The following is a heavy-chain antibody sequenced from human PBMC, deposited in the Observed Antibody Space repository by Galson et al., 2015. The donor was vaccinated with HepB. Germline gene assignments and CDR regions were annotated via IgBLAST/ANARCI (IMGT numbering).Heavy chain of an antibody. V-gene: IGHV3-11*01. J-gene: IGHJ6*02. CDR1: GFTFSDYY. Sequence: SLRLSCAASGFTFSDYYMSWIRQAPGKGLEWVSYISSSGSTIYYADSVKGRFTISRDNAKNSLYLQMNSLRAEDTAVYYCARESRSYYYGSGSYYYYGMDVWGQGTTVTVSS. CDR2: ISSSGSTI. D-gene: IGHD3-10*01. CDR3: ARESRSYYYGSGSYYYYGMDV.